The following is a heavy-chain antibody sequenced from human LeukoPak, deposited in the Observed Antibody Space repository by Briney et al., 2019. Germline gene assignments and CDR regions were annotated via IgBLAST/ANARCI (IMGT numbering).Heavy chain of an antibody. D-gene: IGHD2-21*02. CDR1: GYSISSGYY. V-gene: IGHV4-38-2*01. CDR2: IYHSGST. Sequence: PSETLSLTCAVSGYSISSGYYWGWIRQPPGKGLEWIGSIYHSGSTYYNPSLKSRVTISVDTSKNQFSLKLSSVTAADTAVYYCARAGVTPTYFDYWGQGTLVTVPS. CDR3: ARAGVTPTYFDY. J-gene: IGHJ4*02.